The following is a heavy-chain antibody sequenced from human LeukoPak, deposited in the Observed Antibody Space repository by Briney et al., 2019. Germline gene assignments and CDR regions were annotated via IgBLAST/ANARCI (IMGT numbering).Heavy chain of an antibody. D-gene: IGHD1-26*01. CDR1: GYTFTSYY. J-gene: IGHJ6*03. Sequence: GASVKVSCKASGYTFTSYYMHWVRQAPGQGLEWMGWISAYNGNTNYAQKLQGRVTMATDTSTSTAYMELRSLRSDDTAVYYCAREVGGGSYFVNYYYYMDVWGKGTTVTVSS. CDR3: AREVGGGSYFVNYYYYMDV. CDR2: ISAYNGNT. V-gene: IGHV1-18*04.